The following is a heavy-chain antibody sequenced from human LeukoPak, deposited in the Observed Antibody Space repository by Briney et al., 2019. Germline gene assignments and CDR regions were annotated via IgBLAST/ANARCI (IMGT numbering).Heavy chain of an antibody. Sequence: PGRCLRLSCAASGFTFSSYWMHWVRQAPGRGRVRVSRLNGDGSRKRYADSVKGRLPISRDNAKNTLHLQMDSLSAEHTAVYYCARGGYYVSGSYDYWGQGTLVTVSS. CDR3: ARGGYYVSGSYDY. CDR1: GFTFSSYW. V-gene: IGHV3-74*01. D-gene: IGHD3-10*01. J-gene: IGHJ4*02. CDR2: LNGDGSRK.